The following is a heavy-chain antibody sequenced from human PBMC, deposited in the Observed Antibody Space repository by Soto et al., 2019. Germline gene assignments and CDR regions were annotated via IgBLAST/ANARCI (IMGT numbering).Heavy chain of an antibody. CDR3: ARDTWAGGGSLPFDY. V-gene: IGHV3-48*03. CDR2: ISSSGSSI. CDR1: GFTFSSYE. D-gene: IGHD2-15*01. J-gene: IGHJ4*02. Sequence: EVQLVESGGGLVQPGGSLRLSCAASGFTFSSYEMNWVRQAPGKGLEWVSYISSSGSSIYYADSVKGRFTISRDNAKNSVYLQMNSLRVEDTAVYYCARDTWAGGGSLPFDYWGQGTLVTVSS.